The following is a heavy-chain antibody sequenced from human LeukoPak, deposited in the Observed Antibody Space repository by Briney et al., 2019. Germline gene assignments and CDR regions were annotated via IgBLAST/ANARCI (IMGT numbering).Heavy chain of an antibody. CDR1: GYTLTRYH. Sequence: GASVKVSCKASGYTLTRYHMHWVRQAPGQGLKWMGIINPSGGTTRYAQKFQGRVTMTRDTSTSTVYMELSSLRSEDTAIYYCAREEPSWLFDYWGQGTLVTVSS. CDR3: AREEPSWLFDY. J-gene: IGHJ4*02. V-gene: IGHV1-46*01. CDR2: INPSGGTT. D-gene: IGHD3-9*01.